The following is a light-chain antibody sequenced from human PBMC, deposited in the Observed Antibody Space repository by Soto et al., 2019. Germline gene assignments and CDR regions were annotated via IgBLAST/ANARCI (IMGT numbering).Light chain of an antibody. CDR3: QQRSNWPPMIA. Sequence: EIVLTQSPATLSLSTGERATLSCRTSQSFDNYLAWYQQKPGQAPRLLIYETSNRATGIPARFSGSGSGTDCILTISSLEPEDIAVYYCQQRSNWPPMIAFGQGTRLEIK. CDR2: ETS. J-gene: IGKJ5*01. V-gene: IGKV3-11*01. CDR1: QSFDNY.